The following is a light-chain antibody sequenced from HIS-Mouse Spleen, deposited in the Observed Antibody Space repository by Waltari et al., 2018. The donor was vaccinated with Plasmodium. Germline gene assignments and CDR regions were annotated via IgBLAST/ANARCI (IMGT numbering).Light chain of an antibody. CDR1: QSVLYSTNNKNY. CDR2: WAS. Sequence: DIVMTQSPDSLAVSLGERATINCKSSQSVLYSTNNKNYLALYQQKPGQPPKLLIYWASTRESGVPDRFSGGSGTDFTLTISSLQAEDVSVYYCQQYYSTPPYTFGQGTKLEIK. CDR3: QQYYSTPPYT. J-gene: IGKJ2*01. V-gene: IGKV4-1*01.